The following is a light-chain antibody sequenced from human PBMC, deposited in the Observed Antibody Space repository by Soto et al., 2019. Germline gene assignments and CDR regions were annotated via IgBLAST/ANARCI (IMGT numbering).Light chain of an antibody. J-gene: IGKJ4*01. CDR3: QKYDRAPLA. V-gene: IGKV1-27*01. CDR1: QGINIY. Sequence: DVQMTQSPSSLSASVGDRVTITCRAGQGINIYLAWYQQKAGKVPKLLIDAASTLQTGIPSRFRGSGSGTDFTLTISSLQPEDVATYYCQKYDRAPLAFGGGTKVEIK. CDR2: AAS.